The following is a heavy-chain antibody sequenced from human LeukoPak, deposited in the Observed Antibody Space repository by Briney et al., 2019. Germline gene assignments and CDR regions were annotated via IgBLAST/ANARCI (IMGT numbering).Heavy chain of an antibody. Sequence: ASVKVSCKTSGYTFTNYDINWVRQAPGQGLEWLGWMSPGSGYTGYAQKFQGRVTMTRDISITTAYVELSSLRSEDTAVYYCARGIEAGVDYWGQETLVSVPS. CDR3: ARGIEAGVDY. D-gene: IGHD6-25*01. CDR1: GYTFTNYD. J-gene: IGHJ4*02. CDR2: MSPGSGYT. V-gene: IGHV1-8*02.